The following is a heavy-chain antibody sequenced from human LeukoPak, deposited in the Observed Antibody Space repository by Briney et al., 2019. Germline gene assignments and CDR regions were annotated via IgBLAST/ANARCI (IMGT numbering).Heavy chain of an antibody. D-gene: IGHD6-13*01. J-gene: IGHJ4*02. V-gene: IGHV3-74*01. Sequence: VWVSRINSDGSSTIYADSVKGRFTISRDNAKNTLYLQMNSLRAEDTAVYYCARDPEAAADWGQGTLVTVSS. CDR2: INSDGSST. CDR3: ARDPEAAAD.